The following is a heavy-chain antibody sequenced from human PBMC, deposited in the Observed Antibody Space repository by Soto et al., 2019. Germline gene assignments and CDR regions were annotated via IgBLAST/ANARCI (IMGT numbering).Heavy chain of an antibody. Sequence: QVQLVQSGAEVKKPGASVRISCKASGYTFTDYYLHWVRQAPGQGLEWMGIMNPSGGVTSYAQKFQGRVAVTRDTSTSTVYMQLSSLRSEDTAVYYSASYEAVPTTTHYYWYIDVWGKGTTVTVSS. D-gene: IGHD2-2*01. CDR1: GYTFTDYY. CDR2: MNPSGGVT. CDR3: ASYEAVPTTTHYYWYIDV. V-gene: IGHV1-46*03. J-gene: IGHJ6*03.